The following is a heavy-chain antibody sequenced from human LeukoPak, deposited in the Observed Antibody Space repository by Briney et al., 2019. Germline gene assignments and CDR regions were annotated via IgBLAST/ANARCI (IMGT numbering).Heavy chain of an antibody. D-gene: IGHD3-22*01. Sequence: GGSHRLSCAGSGFTFSNAWMSWVRQAPGKGLEWVGRIKSNIDGGTTDYAAPVKGRFTILRDDSKNTVYLQMNTLKTEDSAVYYCTTEELARSGYYYVGNWGQGTLVTVSS. J-gene: IGHJ4*02. CDR1: GFTFSNAW. CDR2: IKSNIDGGTT. CDR3: TTEELARSGYYYVGN. V-gene: IGHV3-15*01.